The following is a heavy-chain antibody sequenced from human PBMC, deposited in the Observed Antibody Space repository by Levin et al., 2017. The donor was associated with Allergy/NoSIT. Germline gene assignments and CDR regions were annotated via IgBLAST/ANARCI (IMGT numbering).Heavy chain of an antibody. D-gene: IGHD6-13*01. CDR2: IRSKVYGETT. CDR3: TRDCGISAGGSGCYYFYGMDV. J-gene: IGHJ6*02. V-gene: IGHV3-49*04. Sequence: SLKISCTTSGLRVGDHALSWVRQAPGKGLEWVGFIRSKVYGETTEYAASVKGRFLISRDEAKSTAYLQMDSLKSDDTAVYYCTRDCGISAGGSGCYYFYGMDVWGQGTTVTVSS. CDR1: GLRVGDHA.